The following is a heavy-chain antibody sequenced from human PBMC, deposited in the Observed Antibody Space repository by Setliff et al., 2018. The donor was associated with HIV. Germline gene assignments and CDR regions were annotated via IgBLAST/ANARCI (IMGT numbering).Heavy chain of an antibody. CDR2: IFPADSDT. CDR1: GYSFGDYW. D-gene: IGHD3-22*01. J-gene: IGHJ3*01. V-gene: IGHV5-51*01. Sequence: PGESLKISCRGFGYSFGDYWIGWVRQKPGKGLEWMGIIFPADSDTRVSPSFQGQVSISAARSTYAAFLQWTSLKASDTGMYFCARHRVDTSMLVVKSPGAFDLWGQGTLVTVSS. CDR3: ARHRVDTSMLVVKSPGAFDL.